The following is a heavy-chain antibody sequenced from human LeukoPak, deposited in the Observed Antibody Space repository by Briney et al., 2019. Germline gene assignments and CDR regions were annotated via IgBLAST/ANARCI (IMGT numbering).Heavy chain of an antibody. CDR3: ARGTSSGYEGDYFDY. D-gene: IGHD3-22*01. J-gene: IGHJ4*02. CDR2: IYYSGRT. V-gene: IGHV4-59*01. Sequence: SETLSLTCTVSGGSISSYYWSWIRQAPGKGLEWVGYIYYSGRTNYNPSLKRRVTISVDTSKNQLSLKLSSVTAADTAVYYCARGTSSGYEGDYFDYWGQGTLVTVSS. CDR1: GGSISSYY.